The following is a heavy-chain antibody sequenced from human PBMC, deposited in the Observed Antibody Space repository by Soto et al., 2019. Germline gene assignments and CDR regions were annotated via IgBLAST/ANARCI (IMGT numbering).Heavy chain of an antibody. J-gene: IGHJ5*02. CDR3: ARYYYGSGSYSLGDAGWFDP. D-gene: IGHD3-10*01. V-gene: IGHV1-69*01. CDR1: GGTFSSYA. CDR2: IIPIFGTA. Sequence: QVQLVQSGAEVKKPGSSVKVSCKASGGTFSSYAISWVRQAPGQGLEWMGGIIPIFGTANYAQKFQGRVTITADESTSTAYMELSSLRSEDTAVYYCARYYYGSGSYSLGDAGWFDPWGQGTLVTVSS.